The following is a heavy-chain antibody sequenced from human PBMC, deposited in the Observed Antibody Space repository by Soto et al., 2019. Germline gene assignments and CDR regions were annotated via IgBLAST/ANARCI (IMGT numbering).Heavy chain of an antibody. CDR3: ARVNRYYYDSLVPDSFDAFDI. D-gene: IGHD3-22*01. CDR2: INAGNGNT. J-gene: IGHJ3*02. Sequence: VSVKVSCKASGYTFTSYAMHWVRQAPGQRLEWMGWINAGNGNTKYSQKFQGRVTITRDTSASTAYMELSSLRSEDTAVYYCARVNRYYYDSLVPDSFDAFDIWGQGTMVTVSS. V-gene: IGHV1-3*01. CDR1: GYTFTSYA.